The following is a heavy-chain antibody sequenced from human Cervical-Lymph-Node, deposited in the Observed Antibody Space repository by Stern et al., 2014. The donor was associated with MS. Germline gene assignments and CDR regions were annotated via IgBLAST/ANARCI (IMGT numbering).Heavy chain of an antibody. V-gene: IGHV4-59*01. Sequence: VQLVESGPGLVKPSETLSLTCTVSGDSLNIYYWTWIRQSPGKGLEWIGHVYYTGSTNYNPSLKSRLTISLDKSKNHFSLKLSSVTAADTAVYFCAREEVVVPGGLGYWGQGILVTVSS. CDR1: GDSLNIYY. J-gene: IGHJ4*02. CDR2: VYYTGST. CDR3: AREEVVVPGGLGY. D-gene: IGHD2-2*01.